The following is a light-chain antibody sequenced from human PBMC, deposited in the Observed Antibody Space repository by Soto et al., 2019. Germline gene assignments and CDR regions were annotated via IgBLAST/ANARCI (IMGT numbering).Light chain of an antibody. Sequence: EIVMKQSPATLSVSPGERATLSCSASQSVSSNLAWYQQKPGQAPSLLIYGASTRATGIPARFSGSGSGTEFTLTISSLQSEDFAVYYCQQYNNWPPLTFGGGTKVEIK. CDR2: GAS. CDR1: QSVSSN. CDR3: QQYNNWPPLT. V-gene: IGKV3-15*01. J-gene: IGKJ4*01.